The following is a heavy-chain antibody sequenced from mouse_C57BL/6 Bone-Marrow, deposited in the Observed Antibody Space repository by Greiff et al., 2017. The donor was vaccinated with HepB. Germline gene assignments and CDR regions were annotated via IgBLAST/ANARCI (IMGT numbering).Heavy chain of an antibody. CDR2: INPSSGYT. CDR3: ARKTGRAWFAY. D-gene: IGHD3-1*01. Sequence: QVQLQQSGAELARPGASVKMSCKASGYTFTSYTMHWVKQRPGQGLEWIGYINPSSGYTKYNQKFKDKATLTADKSSSTAYMQPSSLTSEDSAVYYCARKTGRAWFAYWGQGTLVTVSA. CDR1: GYTFTSYT. J-gene: IGHJ3*01. V-gene: IGHV1-4*01.